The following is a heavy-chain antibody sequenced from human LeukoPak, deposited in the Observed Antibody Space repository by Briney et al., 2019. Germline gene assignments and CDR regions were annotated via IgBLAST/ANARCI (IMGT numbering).Heavy chain of an antibody. CDR2: IYHSGST. J-gene: IGHJ2*01. CDR1: GGSISSSNW. D-gene: IGHD5-18*01. V-gene: IGHV4-4*02. CDR3: ARSYSYGYYWYFDL. Sequence: PSETLSLTCAVSGGSISSSNWWSWVRQPPGKGLEWVGEIYHSGSTNYNPSLKSRVTISVDKSKNQFSLKLSSVTAADTAVYYCARSYSYGYYWYFDLWGRGTLVTVSS.